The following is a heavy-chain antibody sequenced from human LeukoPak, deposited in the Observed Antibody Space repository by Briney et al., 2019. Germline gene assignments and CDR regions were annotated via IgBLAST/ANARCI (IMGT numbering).Heavy chain of an antibody. CDR1: GGSFSGCY. J-gene: IGHJ5*02. CDR3: ARGYNGGSFNWFDP. Sequence: SETLSLTCAVYGGSFSGCYWSWIRQPPGKGLEWIGEINHSGSTNYNPSLKSRVTISVDTSKNQFSLKLSSLTAADTAVYYCARGYNGGSFNWFDPWGQGTLVTVSS. V-gene: IGHV4-34*01. CDR2: INHSGST. D-gene: IGHD2-15*01.